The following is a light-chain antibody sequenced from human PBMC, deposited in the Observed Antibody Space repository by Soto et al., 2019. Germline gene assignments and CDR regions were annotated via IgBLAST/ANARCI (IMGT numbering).Light chain of an antibody. V-gene: IGKV1-13*02. Sequence: AIQLTQSPSSLSASVGDRVTITCRASQGISSALAWYQQKPGTAPKLLIYDASSSESGVPSRFSGSGSGTDFTLTISSLQPEDSAVYYCQQFNTYPHTFGQGTRPDIK. CDR1: QGISSA. CDR3: QQFNTYPHT. CDR2: DAS. J-gene: IGKJ5*01.